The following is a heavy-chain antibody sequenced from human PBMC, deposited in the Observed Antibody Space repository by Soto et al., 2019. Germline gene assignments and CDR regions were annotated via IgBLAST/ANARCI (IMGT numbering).Heavy chain of an antibody. CDR1: GGTFSSYT. CDR2: IIPILGIA. CDR3: ANDIIVIPGAKGLDY. D-gene: IGHD2-2*01. J-gene: IGHJ4*02. Sequence: SVKVSCKASGGTFSSYTISWVRQAPGQGLEWMGRIIPILGIANYAQKFQGRVTVTADKSTSTAYMELSSLRSEDTAVYYCANDIIVIPGAKGLDYWGEGALVTVPS. V-gene: IGHV1-69*02.